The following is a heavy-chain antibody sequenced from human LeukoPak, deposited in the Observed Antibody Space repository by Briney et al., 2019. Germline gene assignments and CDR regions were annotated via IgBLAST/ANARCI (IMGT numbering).Heavy chain of an antibody. J-gene: IGHJ4*02. CDR1: GFTFSNAW. CDR3: TTDVGYYDSSGYYSDYFDY. D-gene: IGHD3-22*01. Sequence: GGSLRLSCAASGFTFSNAWMSWVRQAPGKGLEWVGRIKSKTDGGTTDYAAPAKGRFTISRDDSKNTLYLQMNSLKTEDTAVYYCTTDVGYYDSSGYYSDYFDYWGQGTLVTVSS. V-gene: IGHV3-15*01. CDR2: IKSKTDGGTT.